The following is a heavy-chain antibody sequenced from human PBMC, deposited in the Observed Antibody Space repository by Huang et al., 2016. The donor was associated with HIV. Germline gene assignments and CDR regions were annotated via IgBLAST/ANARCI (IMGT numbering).Heavy chain of an antibody. J-gene: IGHJ4*02. CDR3: ARLPGSITMIRGVITDPY. Sequence: QLQLQESGPGLVKPSETLSLTCTVSGGSIRSDNYYWGWIRQPPGKGLEWIGRIYYSGSTSDNPTPKGRVTITVDTSKNQFSLKRGSVTAADTAVYYCARLPGSITMIRGVITDPYWGQGTLVTVSS. D-gene: IGHD3-10*01. CDR2: IYYSGST. CDR1: GGSIRSDNYY. V-gene: IGHV4-39*01.